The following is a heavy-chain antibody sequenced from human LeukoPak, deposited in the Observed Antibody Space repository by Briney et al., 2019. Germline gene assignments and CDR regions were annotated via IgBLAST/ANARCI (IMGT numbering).Heavy chain of an antibody. Sequence: GGSLRLSCTASAITFSNSWMSWVRQAPGKGLEWVSYISSSSSYTNYADPVKGRFTISRDNAKNSLYLQMNSLRAEDTAVYYCARNYRDVWGSYRPLDAFDIWGQGTMVTVSS. CDR3: ARNYRDVWGSYRPLDAFDI. CDR2: ISSSSSYT. CDR1: AITFSNSW. V-gene: IGHV3-11*03. D-gene: IGHD3-16*02. J-gene: IGHJ3*02.